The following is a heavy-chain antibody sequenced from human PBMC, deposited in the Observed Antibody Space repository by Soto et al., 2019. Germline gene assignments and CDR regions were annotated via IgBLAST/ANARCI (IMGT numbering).Heavy chain of an antibody. J-gene: IGHJ4*02. CDR3: ARDTGPYYDSSGTNSF. CDR2: IYSGGST. D-gene: IGHD3-22*01. CDR1: GFTVSSNY. V-gene: IGHV3-53*01. Sequence: GGSLRLSCAASGFTVSSNYMSWVRQAPGKGLEWVSVIYSGGSTYYADSVKGRFTISRDNSKNTLYLQMNSLKAEDTAWYYCARDTGPYYDSSGTNSFWGQGTLVTVSS.